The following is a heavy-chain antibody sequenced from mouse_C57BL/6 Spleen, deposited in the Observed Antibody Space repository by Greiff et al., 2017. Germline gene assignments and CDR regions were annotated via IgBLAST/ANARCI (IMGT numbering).Heavy chain of an antibody. V-gene: IGHV1-82*01. J-gene: IGHJ2*01. Sequence: QVQLKQSGPELVQPGASVKISCKASGYAFSSSWMNWVKQRPGTGLGCIGRLYPGDGETNYNGKCKGKATLSAGKSSSTAYMQLSSLTSEDSAVSFWARVGAYSNYGERYFDLRRQCTTLIVSS. CDR1: GYAFSSSW. CDR2: LYPGDGET. D-gene: IGHD2-5*01. CDR3: ARVGAYSNYGERYFDL.